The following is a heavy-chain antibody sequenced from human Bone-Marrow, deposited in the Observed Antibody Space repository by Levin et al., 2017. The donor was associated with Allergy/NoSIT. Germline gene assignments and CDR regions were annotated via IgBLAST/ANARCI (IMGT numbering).Heavy chain of an antibody. D-gene: IGHD3-22*01. CDR3: ARSQPSGHDSSGYYYFRGFDY. J-gene: IGHJ4*02. CDR2: ISSSSSYI. V-gene: IGHV3-21*01. CDR1: GFTFSSYS. Sequence: GGSLRLSCAASGFTFSSYSMNWVRQAPGKGLEWVSSISSSSSYIYYADSVKGRFTISRDNAKNSLYLQMNSLRAEDTAVYYCARSQPSGHDSSGYYYFRGFDYWGQGNLVTVSS.